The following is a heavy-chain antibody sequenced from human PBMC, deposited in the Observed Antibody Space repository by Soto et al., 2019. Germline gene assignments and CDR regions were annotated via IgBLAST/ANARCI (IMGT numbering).Heavy chain of an antibody. CDR1: GFTFSTYG. D-gene: IGHD4-17*01. CDR2: ISYAGTNK. V-gene: IGHV3-30*18. Sequence: QVQLVESGGGEVQPGRSLTISCAASGFTFSTYGMHWVRQTPGKGLEWVAVISYAGTNKFYSDSVKGRFTISRDNFKNTLTLQMNSLRADDTAVYSCAKDLQSYGDYDYYCYGMVVWGLGTRVTVSS. CDR3: AKDLQSYGDYDYYCYGMVV. J-gene: IGHJ6*02.